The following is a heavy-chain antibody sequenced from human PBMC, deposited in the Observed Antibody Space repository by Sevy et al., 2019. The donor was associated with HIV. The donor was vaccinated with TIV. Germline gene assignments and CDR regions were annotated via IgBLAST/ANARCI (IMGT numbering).Heavy chain of an antibody. CDR2: IRYDGGNK. CDR3: AKPREQGYYYGMDV. J-gene: IGHJ6*02. CDR1: GFHLSSYG. D-gene: IGHD1-26*01. Sequence: GGSLRLSCAASGFHLSSYGMNWVRQAPGKGLEWVAFIRYDGGNKYYADSVKGRFTISRDNSKNTLYLQMKSLRGEDTAVYYCAKPREQGYYYGMDVWGQGATVTVSS. V-gene: IGHV3-30*02.